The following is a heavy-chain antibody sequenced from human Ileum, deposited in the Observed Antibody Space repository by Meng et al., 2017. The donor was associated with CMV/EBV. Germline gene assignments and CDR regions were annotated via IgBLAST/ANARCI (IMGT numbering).Heavy chain of an antibody. J-gene: IGHJ6*02. CDR3: ARDLPGFWSGYPRYGMDV. V-gene: IGHV3-66*02. Sequence: GESLKISCAASGFTVSRNYMSWVRQAPGKGLEWVSVIYSGGSTYYADSVKGRFTISRDNSKNTLYLQMNSLRAEDTAVYYCARDLPGFWSGYPRYGMDVWGQGTTVTVSS. D-gene: IGHD3-3*01. CDR1: GFTVSRNY. CDR2: IYSGGST.